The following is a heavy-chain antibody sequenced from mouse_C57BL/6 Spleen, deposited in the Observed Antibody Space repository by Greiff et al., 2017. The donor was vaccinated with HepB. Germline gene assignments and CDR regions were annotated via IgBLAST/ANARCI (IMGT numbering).Heavy chain of an antibody. CDR3: TRSAYYGSSPMDY. D-gene: IGHD1-1*01. Sequence: QVQLQQSGAELVRPGASVTLSCKASGYTFTDYEMHWVKQTPVHGLEWIGAIDPETGGTAYNQKFKGKAILTADKSSSTAYMELRSLTSEDSAVYYCTRSAYYGSSPMDYWGQGTSVTVSS. CDR1: GYTFTDYE. CDR2: IDPETGGT. J-gene: IGHJ4*01. V-gene: IGHV1-15*01.